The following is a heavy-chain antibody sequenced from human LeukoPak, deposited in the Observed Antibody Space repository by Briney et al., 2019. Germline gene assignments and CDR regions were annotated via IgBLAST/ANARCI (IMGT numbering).Heavy chain of an antibody. CDR1: GGSISSYY. V-gene: IGHV4-4*07. J-gene: IGHJ5*02. CDR3: ARDRVVPDAIGGGRFDP. Sequence: SETLSLTCTVAGGSISSYYWSWIRQPAGKWLEWIGRIYTSGSTNYNPSLKSRVTMSVDTSKNQFSLKLSSVTAADTAVYYCARDRVVPDAIGGGRFDPWGQGTLVTVSS. D-gene: IGHD2-2*01. CDR2: IYTSGST.